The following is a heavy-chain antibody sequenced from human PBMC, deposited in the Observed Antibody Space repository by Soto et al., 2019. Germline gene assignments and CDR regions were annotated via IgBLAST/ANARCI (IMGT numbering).Heavy chain of an antibody. CDR1: VFTFSSYA. D-gene: IGHD3-22*01. J-gene: IGHJ4*02. CDR2: ISGSGGST. CDR3: EKDIRSNTYYYDSSSYPAAYYFDY. Sequence: PGGSLRLSCAASVFTFSSYAMSWVRQSPGKGLEWVSAISGSGGSTYYADSVKGRLTISRDNYKNTLYLQMNSLRAEDTAVYYCEKDIRSNTYYYDSSSYPAAYYFDYWGQGTLVTAAS. V-gene: IGHV3-23*01.